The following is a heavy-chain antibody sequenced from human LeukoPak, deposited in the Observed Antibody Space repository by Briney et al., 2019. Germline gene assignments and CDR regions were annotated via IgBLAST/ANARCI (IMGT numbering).Heavy chain of an antibody. CDR3: ARLPLRGYSGFDN. V-gene: IGHV3-30*03. Sequence: PGRSLRLSCAASGFTFSSYGMHWVRQAPGKGLEWVAVISYDGSNKYYADSVKGRFTISRDNSKNTLYLQMNSLRAEDTAVYYCARLPLRGYSGFDNWGQGTLVTVSS. CDR1: GFTFSSYG. CDR2: ISYDGSNK. J-gene: IGHJ4*02. D-gene: IGHD5-12*01.